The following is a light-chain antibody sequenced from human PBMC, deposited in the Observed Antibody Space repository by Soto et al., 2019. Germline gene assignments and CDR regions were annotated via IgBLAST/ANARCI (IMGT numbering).Light chain of an antibody. Sequence: QSALTQPASVSGSPGQSITISCTGTSTDVGRYDYVSWYQHHPGKAPKLMIYEVSSRPSGVSHRFSGSKSGNTASLTISGLQAEDEADYYCSSYTSHTTIFGGGTKVTVL. CDR1: STDVGRYDY. CDR2: EVS. J-gene: IGLJ2*01. CDR3: SSYTSHTTI. V-gene: IGLV2-14*01.